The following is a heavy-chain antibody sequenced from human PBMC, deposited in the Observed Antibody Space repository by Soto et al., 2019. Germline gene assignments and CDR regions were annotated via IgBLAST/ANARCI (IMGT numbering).Heavy chain of an antibody. CDR1: GFTFSNYW. D-gene: IGHD1-26*01. CDR2: INSDGSST. Sequence: PGGSLRLSCAASGFTFSNYWMHWVRQAPGKGLVWVSRINSDGSSTSYADSVKGRFTISRDNAKNTLYLQMNSLRAEDTAVYYCARGGSLHWLLALCGRGTLVTGSS. J-gene: IGHJ2*01. V-gene: IGHV3-74*01. CDR3: ARGGSLHWLLAL.